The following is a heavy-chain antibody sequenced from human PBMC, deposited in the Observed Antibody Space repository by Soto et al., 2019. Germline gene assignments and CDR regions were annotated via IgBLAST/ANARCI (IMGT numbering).Heavy chain of an antibody. CDR3: ARVWGRSGWSKDFDY. J-gene: IGHJ4*02. CDR1: GGSISSGGYY. Sequence: PSETLSLTCTVSGGSISSGGYYWSWIRQHPGKGLEWIGYIYYSGSTYYNPSLKSRVTISVDTSKNQFSLKLSSVTAADTAVYYCARVWGRSGWSKDFDYWGQGTLVTVSS. CDR2: IYYSGST. D-gene: IGHD6-19*01. V-gene: IGHV4-31*03.